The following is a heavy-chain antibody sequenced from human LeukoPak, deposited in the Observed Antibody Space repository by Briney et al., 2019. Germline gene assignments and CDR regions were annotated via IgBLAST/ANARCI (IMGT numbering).Heavy chain of an antibody. D-gene: IGHD3-10*01. Sequence: PGGSLRLSCAASGFTFSTYTMSWLRQAPGKGLEWVSAISASGGSTYYADSVKGRFTFSRDNSKNTLYLQMTSLRADDTALYYCAREASSYWYFDLWGRGTMVTVSS. CDR1: GFTFSTYT. V-gene: IGHV3-23*01. J-gene: IGHJ2*01. CDR2: ISASGGST. CDR3: AREASSYWYFDL.